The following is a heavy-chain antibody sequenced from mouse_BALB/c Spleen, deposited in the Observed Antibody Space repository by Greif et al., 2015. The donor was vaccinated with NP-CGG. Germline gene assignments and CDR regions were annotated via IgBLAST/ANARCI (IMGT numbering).Heavy chain of an antibody. D-gene: IGHD1-1*01. CDR3: ATYGSSFYWYFDV. V-gene: IGHV14-3*02. CDR1: GFNIKDTY. Sequence: VQLQQSGAELVKPGASVKLSCTASGFNIKDTYMHWVKQRPEQGLEWIGRIDPANGNTKYDPKFQGKATITADTSSNTAYLQLSSLTSEGTAVYYCATYGSSFYWYFDVWGAGTTVTVSS. J-gene: IGHJ1*01. CDR2: IDPANGNT.